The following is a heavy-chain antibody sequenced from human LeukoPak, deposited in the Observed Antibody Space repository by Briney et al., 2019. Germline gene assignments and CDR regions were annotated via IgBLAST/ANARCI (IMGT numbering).Heavy chain of an antibody. CDR1: GYSFSNYW. V-gene: IGHV5-51*01. Sequence: GESLKIFCGGSGYSFSNYWNGWVRQMPGEGLEWMGIIYPGDYETRYSPSFQGLVTISVDKSISTAYLQWSSLKASDTAMYYCAIPPGYCGNDCSFDRWGQGTLVTVSS. CDR3: AIPPGYCGNDCSFDR. D-gene: IGHD2-21*02. CDR2: IYPGDYET. J-gene: IGHJ4*02.